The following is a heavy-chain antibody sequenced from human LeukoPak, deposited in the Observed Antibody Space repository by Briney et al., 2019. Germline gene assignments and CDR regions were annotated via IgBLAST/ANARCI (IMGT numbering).Heavy chain of an antibody. Sequence: PSETLSLTCTVSGGSITSYYWSWIRQPAGKGLEWIGHFYTSGSTNYNPSLKSRVTMSVDTSKNQFSLKLSSVTAADTAVYFCARDRGSGWFDAFDIWGQGTMVTVSS. CDR1: GGSITSYY. CDR3: ARDRGSGWFDAFDI. V-gene: IGHV4-4*07. J-gene: IGHJ3*02. CDR2: FYTSGST. D-gene: IGHD6-19*01.